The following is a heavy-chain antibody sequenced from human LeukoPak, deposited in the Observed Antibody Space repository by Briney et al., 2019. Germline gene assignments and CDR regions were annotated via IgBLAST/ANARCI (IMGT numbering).Heavy chain of an antibody. CDR1: GGSISSSSYY. CDR2: IYYSGSS. V-gene: IGHV4-39*01. J-gene: IGHJ6*03. D-gene: IGHD2-2*01. Sequence: SETLSLTCTVSGGSISSSSYYWGWIRQPPGKGLEWIGSIYYSGSSYYNPSLKSRVTISVDTSKNQFSLKLSSVTAADTAVYYCARRGGVPAVPSYYYYMDVWGKGTTVTVSS. CDR3: ARRGGVPAVPSYYYYMDV.